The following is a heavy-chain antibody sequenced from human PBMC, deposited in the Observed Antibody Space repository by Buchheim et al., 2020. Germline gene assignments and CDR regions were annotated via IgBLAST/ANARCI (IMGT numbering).Heavy chain of an antibody. CDR2: ISSSGSTI. CDR1: GFTFSSYE. CDR3: AREGGSWDSSGYYYFDY. D-gene: IGHD3-22*01. Sequence: EVQLVESGGGLVQPGGSLRLSCAASGFTFSSYEMNWVRQAPGKGLEWVSYISSSGSTIYYADSVKGRITISRDKAKNTLDLQMNSLRAEDTAVYYCAREGGSWDSSGYYYFDYWGQGTL. V-gene: IGHV3-48*03. J-gene: IGHJ4*02.